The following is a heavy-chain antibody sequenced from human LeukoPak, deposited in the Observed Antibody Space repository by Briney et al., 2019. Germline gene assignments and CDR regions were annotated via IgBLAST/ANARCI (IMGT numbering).Heavy chain of an antibody. CDR1: GFTFSDYY. CDR2: ISSSGSTI. V-gene: IGHV3-11*01. Sequence: PGGSLRLSCAASGFTFSDYYMSWIRQAPGKGLEWVSYISSSGSTIYYADSVKGRFTFSRDNAKNSLYLQMNSLRAEDTAVYYCARDSVAAAGNPNGYFQHWGQGTLVTVSS. J-gene: IGHJ1*01. D-gene: IGHD6-13*01. CDR3: ARDSVAAAGNPNGYFQH.